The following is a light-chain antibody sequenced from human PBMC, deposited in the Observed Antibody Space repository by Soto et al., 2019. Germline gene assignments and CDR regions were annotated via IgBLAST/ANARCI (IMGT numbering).Light chain of an antibody. J-gene: IGLJ3*02. CDR1: SSDVGSHNL. CDR2: EDS. CDR3: CSYASGSTWV. Sequence: QSALTQPASVSGSPGQSITISCTGTSSDVGSHNLVSWYQQHPGKAPKIIISEDSKRPSGISNRFSGSKSGNTASLTISGLQAEDEADDYCCSYASGSTWVFGGGTKVTGL. V-gene: IGLV2-23*01.